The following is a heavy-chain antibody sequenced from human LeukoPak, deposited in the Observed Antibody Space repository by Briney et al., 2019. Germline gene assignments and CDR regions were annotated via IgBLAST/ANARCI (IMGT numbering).Heavy chain of an antibody. J-gene: IGHJ4*02. V-gene: IGHV3-15*07. CDR3: AKDIEWLSANYFDY. CDR1: GLTFSRAW. CDR2: IRSKSDGGTT. D-gene: IGHD3-3*01. Sequence: PGGSLRLSCAASGLTFSRAWMNWVRQAPGKGLEWVGRIRSKSDGGTTDYAVPVKGRFTISRDDSKNTLYLQMNSLRAEDTAVYYCAKDIEWLSANYFDYWGQGTLVTVSS.